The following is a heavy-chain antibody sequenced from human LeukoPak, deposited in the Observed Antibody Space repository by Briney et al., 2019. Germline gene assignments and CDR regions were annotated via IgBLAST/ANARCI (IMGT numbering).Heavy chain of an antibody. CDR2: ISGSSSYI. CDR1: GFTFSSYS. V-gene: IGHV3-21*01. CDR3: RGDSSGYSDS. J-gene: IGHJ5*01. Sequence: PGGSLRLSCAASGFTFSSYSMNWVRQAPGKGLEWVSSISGSSSYIYYADSVKGRFAISRDNAKNSLYLQMNSLRAEDTAVYYCRGDSSGYSDSWGQGTLVTVSS. D-gene: IGHD3-22*01.